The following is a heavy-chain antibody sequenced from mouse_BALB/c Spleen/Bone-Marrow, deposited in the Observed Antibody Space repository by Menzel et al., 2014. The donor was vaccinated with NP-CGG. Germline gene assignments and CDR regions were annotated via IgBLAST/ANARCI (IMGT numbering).Heavy chain of an antibody. CDR2: ILPGSGST. J-gene: IGHJ2*01. V-gene: IGHV1-9*01. CDR3: AREGAFYGNPFDF. D-gene: IGHD2-10*01. Sequence: QVQLKQSGAEVMKSGASVKISCRATGYRFSSFWIGWIKQRPGHGLEWIGKILPGSGSTNYNEKSKGKATLSADTSSNTAYMQLSSLTSEDSAVYFCAREGAFYGNPFDFWGQGTTLTVSS. CDR1: GYRFSSFW.